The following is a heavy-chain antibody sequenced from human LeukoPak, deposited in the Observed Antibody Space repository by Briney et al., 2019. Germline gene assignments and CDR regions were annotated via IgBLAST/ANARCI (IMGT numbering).Heavy chain of an antibody. J-gene: IGHJ4*02. CDR1: GYTFSSYG. V-gene: IGHV1-18*04. CDR3: ARGSGWDTARYYFDY. Sequence: ASVKVSCKASGYTFSSYGISWVRQAPGQGLEWMGWINAYNGNTNYVQKLQGRVTMTTETSTSTAYMELSSLRSEDTAVYYCARGSGWDTARYYFDYWGQGTLVTVSS. CDR2: INAYNGNT. D-gene: IGHD3-10*01.